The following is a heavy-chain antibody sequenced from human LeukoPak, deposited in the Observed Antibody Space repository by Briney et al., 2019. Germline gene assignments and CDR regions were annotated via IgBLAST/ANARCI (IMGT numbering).Heavy chain of an antibody. CDR1: GFTFSSYE. V-gene: IGHV3-48*03. J-gene: IGHJ4*02. CDR3: ARDASLWCSGGSCYSRYFDY. Sequence: GGSLRLSCAASGFTFSSYEMNWVRQAPGKGLEWVSYISSSSGSTIFYADSVKGRFTISRDNAKNSLYLQMNSLRAEDTAVYYCARDASLWCSGGSCYSRYFDYWGQGTLVTVSS. D-gene: IGHD2-15*01. CDR2: ISSSSGSTI.